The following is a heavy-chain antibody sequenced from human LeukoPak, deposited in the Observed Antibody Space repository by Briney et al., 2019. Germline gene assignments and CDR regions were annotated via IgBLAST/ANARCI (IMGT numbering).Heavy chain of an antibody. V-gene: IGHV3-30*02. CDR1: GFTFSSYG. Sequence: GGSLRLSCAASGFTFSSYGMHWVRQAPGKGLEWVAFIRYDGSNKYYADSVKGRFTISGDNSKNTLYLQMNSLRAEDTAVYYCARVRIVGATTSICAFDIWGQGTMVTVSS. J-gene: IGHJ3*02. CDR2: IRYDGSNK. D-gene: IGHD1-26*01. CDR3: ARVRIVGATTSICAFDI.